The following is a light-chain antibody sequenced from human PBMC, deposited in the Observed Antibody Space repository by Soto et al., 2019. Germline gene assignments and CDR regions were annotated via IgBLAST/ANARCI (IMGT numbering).Light chain of an antibody. CDR1: QSIDSL. J-gene: IGKJ4*01. CDR2: KAS. Sequence: DIQMTQSPSTLSASVGDSVTITCRASQSIDSLLAWYQQKPGKAPKLLIYKASTLESGVPSRFSGSGSGTEFTLTINSLQPDDFATYHCQQYKSYSFTFGGGTKVEIK. CDR3: QQYKSYSFT. V-gene: IGKV1-5*03.